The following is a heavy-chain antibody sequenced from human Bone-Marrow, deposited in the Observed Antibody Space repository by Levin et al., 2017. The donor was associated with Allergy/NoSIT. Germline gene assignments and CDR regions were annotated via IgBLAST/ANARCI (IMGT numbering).Heavy chain of an antibody. CDR2: INHSGST. J-gene: IGHJ6*02. CDR1: GGSFSGYY. D-gene: IGHD5-18*01. V-gene: IGHV4-34*01. CDR3: ARGEAAMVKAYYGMDV. Sequence: SETLSLTCAVYGGSFSGYYWSWIRQPPGKGLEWIGEINHSGSTNYNPSLKSRVTISVDTSKNQFSLKLSSVTAADTAVYYCARGEAAMVKAYYGMDVWGQGTTVTVSS.